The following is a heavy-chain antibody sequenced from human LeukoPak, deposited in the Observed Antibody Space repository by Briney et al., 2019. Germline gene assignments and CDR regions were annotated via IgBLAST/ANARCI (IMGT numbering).Heavy chain of an antibody. CDR1: GYTFTSYG. J-gene: IGHJ4*02. Sequence: ASVKVSCKASGYTFTSYGISWVRQAPGQGLEWMGWISAYNGNTNYAQKLQGRVTMTTDTSTSTAYMELRSLRSDDTAVYYCARVDNYGSGSYYRGALDYWGQGTLVTVSS. CDR3: ARVDNYGSGSYYRGALDY. D-gene: IGHD3-10*01. CDR2: ISAYNGNT. V-gene: IGHV1-18*01.